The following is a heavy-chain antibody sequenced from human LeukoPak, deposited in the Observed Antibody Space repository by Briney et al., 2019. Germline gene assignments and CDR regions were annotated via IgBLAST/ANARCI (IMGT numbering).Heavy chain of an antibody. D-gene: IGHD3-10*01. V-gene: IGHV3-23*01. J-gene: IGHJ4*02. CDR3: AKNLWFGELYFDY. CDR2: IRSSGET. Sequence: PGGSLRLSCAASGFSFSNYGMTWVRQAPGKGLEWVSYIRSSGETYYTDSVEGRFTISRDTSKNTLSLQMNGLRVEDTAIYYCAKNLWFGELYFDYWGQGTLVTVSS. CDR1: GFSFSNYG.